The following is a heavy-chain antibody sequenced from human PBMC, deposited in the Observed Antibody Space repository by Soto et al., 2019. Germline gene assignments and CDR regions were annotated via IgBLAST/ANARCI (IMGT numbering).Heavy chain of an antibody. J-gene: IGHJ6*02. CDR3: ARGWYYFGSGLGMDV. CDR1: GGSFSGYY. V-gene: IGHV4-34*01. CDR2: INHSGST. D-gene: IGHD3-10*01. Sequence: QVQLQQWGAGLLKHSETLSLTCAVYGGSFSGYYWSWIRQPLGKGLEWIGEINHSGSTNYNPSLKRRVTMSVDTSKNQFSLKRSSVTAAGTAVYYCARGWYYFGSGLGMDVWGQGTTVTVSS.